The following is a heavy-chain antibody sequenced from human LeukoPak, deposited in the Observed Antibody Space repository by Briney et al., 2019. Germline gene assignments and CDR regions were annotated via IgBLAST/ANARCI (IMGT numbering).Heavy chain of an antibody. Sequence: SETLSLTCTVSGGSISSDSYYWAWIRQPPGKGLEWIASIYYSGSTYYNPSLKSRVTISVDTSRNQFSLKLSSVTAADTAVYYCARSGKSAYILDYWGQGTLVTVSS. D-gene: IGHD3-16*01. CDR3: ARSGKSAYILDY. J-gene: IGHJ4*02. CDR2: IYYSGST. CDR1: GGSISSDSYY. V-gene: IGHV4-39*07.